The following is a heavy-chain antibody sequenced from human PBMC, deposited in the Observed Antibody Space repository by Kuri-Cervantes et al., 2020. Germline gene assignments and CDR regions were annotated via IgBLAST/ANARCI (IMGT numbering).Heavy chain of an antibody. Sequence: GESLKISCAASGFTFSTYWMHWVRQAPGKGLVWVSRISSDERSTSYAGSVKGRFTISRDNAKNTLYLEMNSLTAEDTAVYHCARGSSTYSLNWGQGTLVTVSS. J-gene: IGHJ4*02. CDR1: GFTFSTYW. V-gene: IGHV3-74*01. CDR2: ISSDERST. CDR3: ARGSSTYSLN. D-gene: IGHD2-15*01.